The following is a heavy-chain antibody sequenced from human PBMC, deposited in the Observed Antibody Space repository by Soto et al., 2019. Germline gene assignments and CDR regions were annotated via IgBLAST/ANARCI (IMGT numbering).Heavy chain of an antibody. CDR1: GFTLSAYW. Sequence: EVQLEESGGDLVQPGGSLRLSCAASGFTLSAYWMTWVRQAPGKGLEWVANINRDGSKKSYLDSVRGRFTISRDNVGNSLYLQIDSLRADDTALYYCARVVSPGGSSLYVDAFDIWGQGTMVTVSS. D-gene: IGHD6-13*01. CDR3: ARVVSPGGSSLYVDAFDI. J-gene: IGHJ3*02. CDR2: INRDGSKK. V-gene: IGHV3-7*05.